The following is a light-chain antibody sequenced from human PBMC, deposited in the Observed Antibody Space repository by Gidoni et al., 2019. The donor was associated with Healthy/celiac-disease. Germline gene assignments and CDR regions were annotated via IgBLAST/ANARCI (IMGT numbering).Light chain of an antibody. CDR1: QSISSY. Sequence: IQMTHSASSLSASVGDRAAIPGRANQSISSYLNWYQPKPGTAPKLLIYAASSLQSGVPSRFSGSVSGTDFTLTISSLQPEDFATYYCQQSYSTPLSTFXQXTRLEIK. CDR2: AAS. J-gene: IGKJ5*01. V-gene: IGKV1-39*01. CDR3: QQSYSTPLST.